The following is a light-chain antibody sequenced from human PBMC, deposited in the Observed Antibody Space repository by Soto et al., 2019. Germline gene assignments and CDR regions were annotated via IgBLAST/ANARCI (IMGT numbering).Light chain of an antibody. J-gene: IGKJ2*03. Sequence: VVLTQSPATLSLSPGETATLSCRASQYVSSDLAWYQQKPGQAPRLLIQDASNRASGVPVRFNGGGSGTEFTLTISSLEPEDFAVYYCQQRSNWQYSFGQGTKLEIK. CDR1: QYVSSD. CDR3: QQRSNWQYS. V-gene: IGKV3-11*01. CDR2: DAS.